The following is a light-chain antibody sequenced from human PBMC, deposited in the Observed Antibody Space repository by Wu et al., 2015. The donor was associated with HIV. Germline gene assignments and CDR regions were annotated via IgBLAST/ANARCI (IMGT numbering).Light chain of an antibody. V-gene: IGKV1-5*03. CDR1: QSIGSW. J-gene: IGKJ1*01. CDR2: KAS. Sequence: DIQMTQSPSILSASVGDRVSITCRASQSIGSWLAWYQQKPGTPPNLLIYKASSLESGVPSRFSGSRSGTEFTLTISSLQPDDFATYYCQQYNSYSTFGQGTKVEIK. CDR3: QQYNSYST.